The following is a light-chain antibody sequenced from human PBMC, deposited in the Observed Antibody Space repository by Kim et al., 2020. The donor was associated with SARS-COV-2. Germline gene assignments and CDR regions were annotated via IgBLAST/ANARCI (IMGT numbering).Light chain of an antibody. V-gene: IGKV1-5*01. J-gene: IGKJ1*01. CDR2: DAS. CDR3: QQYNSFSWT. CDR1: QSISTW. Sequence: ASIGDRFPIPCRASQSISTWLACYQQKPGKAPKLLIYDASSLESGVPSRFSGSGSGTEFTLTLNSLQPDDFAPYYCQQYNSFSWTFGQGTKVDIK.